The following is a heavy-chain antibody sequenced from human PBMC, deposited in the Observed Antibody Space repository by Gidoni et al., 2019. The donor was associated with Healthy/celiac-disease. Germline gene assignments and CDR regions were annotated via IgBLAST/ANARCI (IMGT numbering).Heavy chain of an antibody. CDR1: GFTFSSYS. CDR3: ARWYSSWYYFDY. V-gene: IGHV3-21*01. J-gene: IGHJ4*02. D-gene: IGHD6-13*01. CDR2: ISSSSSYI. Sequence: EVQLVESGGGLVKPGGSLRLSCAASGFTFSSYSMNWVRQAPGKGLEWVSSISSSSSYIYYADSVKGRFTISRDNAKNSLYLQMNSLRAEDTAVYYCARWYSSWYYFDYWGQGTLVTVSS.